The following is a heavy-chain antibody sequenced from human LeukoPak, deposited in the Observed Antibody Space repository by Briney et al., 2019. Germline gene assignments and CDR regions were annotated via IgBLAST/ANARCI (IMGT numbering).Heavy chain of an antibody. D-gene: IGHD5-18*01. CDR1: GGSISSYY. CDR3: ARGVLRGYIFDY. CDR2: IYYSGST. V-gene: IGHV4-59*01. J-gene: IGHJ4*02. Sequence: SETLSLTCTVSGGSISSYYWSWIRQPPGKGLEWIGYIYYSGSTNYNPSLKSRVTISVDTSKNQFSLKLSSVTAADTAVYYCARGVLRGYIFDYGGQGTLVTVSS.